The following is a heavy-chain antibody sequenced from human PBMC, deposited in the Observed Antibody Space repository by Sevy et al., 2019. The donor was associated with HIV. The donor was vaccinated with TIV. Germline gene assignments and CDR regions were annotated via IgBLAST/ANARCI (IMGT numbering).Heavy chain of an antibody. J-gene: IGHJ4*02. CDR3: ARESIGATGDFDY. CDR1: GGSIRNYF. Sequence: SETLSLTCIVSGGSIRNYFWSWIRQPPGKGLEWIGYMYYSGSTNYNPSLKSRVTISVDTSKNQFSLKVRSVTAADTAVYYCARESIGATGDFDYWGQGTLVTVSS. D-gene: IGHD6-13*01. V-gene: IGHV4-59*01. CDR2: MYYSGST.